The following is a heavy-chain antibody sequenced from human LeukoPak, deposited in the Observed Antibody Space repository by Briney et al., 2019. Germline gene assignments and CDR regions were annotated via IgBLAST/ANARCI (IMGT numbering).Heavy chain of an antibody. CDR1: GGSISSGDYY. V-gene: IGHV4-30-4*01. Sequence: SQTLSLTCTVSGGSISSGDYYWSWTRQPPGKGLEWIGYIYYSGSTYYNPSLKSRVTISVDTSKNQFSLKLSSVTAADTAVYYCARAIVVVPAAIWYFDLWGRGTLVTVSS. J-gene: IGHJ2*01. CDR3: ARAIVVVPAAIWYFDL. D-gene: IGHD2-2*01. CDR2: IYYSGST.